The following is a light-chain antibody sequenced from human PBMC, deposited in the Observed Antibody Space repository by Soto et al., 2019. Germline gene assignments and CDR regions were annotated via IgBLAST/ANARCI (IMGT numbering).Light chain of an antibody. Sequence: EIVLTPFPATLSLTPGERATLSCRASQSVSSYLAWYQQKPGQAPRLLIYDASNRATGIPARFSGSGSGTDFTLTISSLEPEDFAVYYCQQRSNWPPITFGQGTRLEIK. CDR1: QSVSSY. V-gene: IGKV3-11*01. CDR3: QQRSNWPPIT. CDR2: DAS. J-gene: IGKJ5*01.